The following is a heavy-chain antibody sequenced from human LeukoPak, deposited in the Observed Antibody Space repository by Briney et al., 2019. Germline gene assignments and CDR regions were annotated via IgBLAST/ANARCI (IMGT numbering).Heavy chain of an antibody. CDR3: ARLAYCGGDCYSSPFDY. D-gene: IGHD2-21*02. Sequence: GESLKISCKGSVYIFTSYWICWVRQMPGKGLEWMGIIYPGDSDTRYSPSFQGQVTISADKSISTAYLQWSSLKASDTAMYYCARLAYCGGDCYSSPFDYWGQGTLVTVSS. CDR2: IYPGDSDT. J-gene: IGHJ4*02. CDR1: VYIFTSYW. V-gene: IGHV5-51*01.